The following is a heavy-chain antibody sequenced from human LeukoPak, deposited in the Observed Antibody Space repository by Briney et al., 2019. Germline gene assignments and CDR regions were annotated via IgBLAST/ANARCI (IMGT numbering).Heavy chain of an antibody. Sequence: SETLSLTCTVSGGSISSYYWSWIRQPPGKRLEWIGYIYYSGSTNYNPSLKSRVTISVDTSKNQFSLKLSSVTAADTAVYYCASTYCSGGSCPYYYYYYMDVWGKGTTVTVSS. J-gene: IGHJ6*03. CDR1: GGSISSYY. V-gene: IGHV4-59*08. CDR2: IYYSGST. CDR3: ASTYCSGGSCPYYYYYYMDV. D-gene: IGHD2-15*01.